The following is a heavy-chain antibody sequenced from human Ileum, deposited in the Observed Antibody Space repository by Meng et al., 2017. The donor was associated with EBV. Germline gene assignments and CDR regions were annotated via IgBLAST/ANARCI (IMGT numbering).Heavy chain of an antibody. CDR1: GVSISGNY. V-gene: IGHV4-59*01. J-gene: IGHJ4*02. CDR2: FYEGTT. D-gene: IGHD1-26*01. CDR3: AKGGQWDPLDS. Sequence: QVQLQESGPGLVKPSGTLSLTCDVSGVSISGNYWSWIRQSPVKGLEWIGFFYEGTTNYNPSPKSRVTIAAGPANNQISLRLSSVTSADTAVYYCAKGGQWDPLDSWGRGILVTVSS.